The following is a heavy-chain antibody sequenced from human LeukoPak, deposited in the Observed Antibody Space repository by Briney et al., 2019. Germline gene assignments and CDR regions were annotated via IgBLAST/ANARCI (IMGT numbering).Heavy chain of an antibody. V-gene: IGHV5-51*01. CDR1: GFTFTTHW. J-gene: IGHJ3*01. CDR2: IFPGDSDT. D-gene: IGHD3-3*01. CDR3: ARPSSGYSHDAFDL. Sequence: GESLKISCKTSGFTFTTHWIAWVRQMPGEGLELMGIIFPGDSDTNYSPPLQGQVTISADKSTNPAYLQWSSLKASDTAMYYCARPSSGYSHDAFDLWGQGTKVTVSS.